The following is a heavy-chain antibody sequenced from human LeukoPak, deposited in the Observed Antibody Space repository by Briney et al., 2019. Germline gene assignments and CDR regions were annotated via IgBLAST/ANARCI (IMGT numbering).Heavy chain of an antibody. D-gene: IGHD2-15*01. CDR3: AKGTLGSCSGGSCYPFDY. J-gene: IGHJ4*02. CDR1: GFTFSSYS. CDR2: ISSSSSYI. Sequence: GGSLRLSCAASGFTFSSYSMNWVRQAPGKGLEWVSSISSSSSYIYYADSVKGRFTISRDNAKNTLYLQMSSLRAEDTAVYYCAKGTLGSCSGGSCYPFDYWGQGTLVTVSS. V-gene: IGHV3-21*04.